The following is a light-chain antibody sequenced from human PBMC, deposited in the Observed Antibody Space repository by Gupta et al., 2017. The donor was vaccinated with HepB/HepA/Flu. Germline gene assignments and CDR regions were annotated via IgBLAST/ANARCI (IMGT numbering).Light chain of an antibody. V-gene: IGKV2-28*01. Sequence: DIVMTQSPLSLPVTPGEPASISCRSSQSLLHSNGYNYLDWYLQKPGQSPQLMIYLGSNRASGVPDRFSGSGSGTDFTLKSSRVEDEDVGVYYVMQDLPTNTFGQGTRLEIK. CDR2: LGS. J-gene: IGKJ5*01. CDR1: QSLLHSNGYNY. CDR3: MQDLPTNT.